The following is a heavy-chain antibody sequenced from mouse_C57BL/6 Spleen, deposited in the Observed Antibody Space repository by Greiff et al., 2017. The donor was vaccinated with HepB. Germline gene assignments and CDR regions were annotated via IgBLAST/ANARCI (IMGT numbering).Heavy chain of an antibody. CDR1: GYTFTSYW. D-gene: IGHD4-1*01. J-gene: IGHJ4*01. CDR2: IDPSDSYT. CDR3: ARSTGDAMDY. V-gene: IGHV1-59*01. Sequence: QVQLQQPGAELVRPGTSVKLSCKASGYTFTSYWMHWVKQSPGQGLEWIGVIDPSDSYTNYNQKFKGKATLTVDTSSSTAYMQLSSLTSEDSAVYYCARSTGDAMDYWGQGTSVTVSS.